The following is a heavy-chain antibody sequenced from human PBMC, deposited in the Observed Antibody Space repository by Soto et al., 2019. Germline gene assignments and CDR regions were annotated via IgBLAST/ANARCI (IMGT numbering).Heavy chain of an antibody. CDR2: INHSGST. CDR3: ARGGAGIAAASPFDY. Sequence: SETLSLTCAVYGGSFSCYYLSWIRQPPGKGLEWIWEINHSGSTNYNPSLESRVTISVDTSKNQFSLKLSYVTAADTAVYYCARGGAGIAAASPFDYWGQGTLVTVSS. D-gene: IGHD6-13*01. CDR1: GGSFSCYY. J-gene: IGHJ4*02. V-gene: IGHV4-34*01.